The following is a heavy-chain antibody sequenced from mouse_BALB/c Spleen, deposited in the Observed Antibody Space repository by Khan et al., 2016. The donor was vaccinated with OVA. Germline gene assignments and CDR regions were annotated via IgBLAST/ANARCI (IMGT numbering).Heavy chain of an antibody. J-gene: IGHJ3*01. Sequence: EVELVESGGGLVQPGGSRKLSCAASAFTFSDYGMAWVRQAPGKGPEWVAFISDLAYSIYYADTVTGRFTISRENVKNTLYLEMSSLRSEDTAMYYCARGGGTAPFAYWGQGTLVTVSA. CDR2: ISDLAYSI. D-gene: IGHD1-2*01. V-gene: IGHV5-15*02. CDR1: AFTFSDYG. CDR3: ARGGGTAPFAY.